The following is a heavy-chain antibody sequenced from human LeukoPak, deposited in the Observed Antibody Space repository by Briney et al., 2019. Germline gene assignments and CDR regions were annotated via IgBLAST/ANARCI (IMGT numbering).Heavy chain of an antibody. CDR3: ARERSYGLLNAFDI. D-gene: IGHD1-26*01. V-gene: IGHV1-2*02. CDR1: GYTFTGYY. Sequence: ASVKVPCKASGYTFTGYYMHWVRQAPGQGLEWMGWINPNSGGTNYAQKFQGRVTMTRDTSISTAYMELSRLRSDDTAVYYCARERSYGLLNAFDIWGQGTMVTVSS. J-gene: IGHJ3*02. CDR2: INPNSGGT.